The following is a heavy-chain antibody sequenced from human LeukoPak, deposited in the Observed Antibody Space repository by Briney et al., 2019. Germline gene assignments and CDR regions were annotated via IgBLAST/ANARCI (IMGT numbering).Heavy chain of an antibody. CDR3: AGGRITMIRGAPLWFDP. Sequence: SETLSLTCTVSGGSISSGSYYWSWIRQPAGKGLEWIGRIYTSGSTNYNPSLKSRVTISVDTSKNQFSLKLSSVTAADTAVYYCAGGRITMIRGAPLWFDPWGQGTLVTVSS. V-gene: IGHV4-61*02. CDR2: IYTSGST. J-gene: IGHJ5*02. D-gene: IGHD3-10*01. CDR1: GGSISSGSYY.